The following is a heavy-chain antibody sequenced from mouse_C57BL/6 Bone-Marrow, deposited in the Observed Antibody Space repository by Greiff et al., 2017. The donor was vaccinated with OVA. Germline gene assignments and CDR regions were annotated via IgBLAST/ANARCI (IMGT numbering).Heavy chain of an antibody. V-gene: IGHV2-2*01. D-gene: IGHD2-12*01. J-gene: IGHJ3*01. CDR3: ARNWGYSVPWFAY. CDR2: IWSGGST. Sequence: QVQLKQSGPGLVQPSQSLSITCTVSGFSLTSYGVHWVRQSPGKGLEWLGVIWSGGSTDYNAAFISRLSISKDNSKSQVFFKMNSLQAEDTAIYYCARNWGYSVPWFAYWGQGTLVTVSA. CDR1: GFSLTSYG.